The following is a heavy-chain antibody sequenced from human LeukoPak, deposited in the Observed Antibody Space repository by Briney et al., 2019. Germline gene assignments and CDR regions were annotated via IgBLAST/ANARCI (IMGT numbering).Heavy chain of an antibody. V-gene: IGHV3-15*01. CDR3: TTLKGYYDMDV. Sequence: WIRQPPGKGPEWIGRIKSKSDGGTIDYAAPVKGRFTFSRDDSKNTLYLQMSSLQTEDTAIYYCTTLKGYYDMDVWGQGTTVTVS. J-gene: IGHJ6*02. CDR2: IKSKSDGGTI.